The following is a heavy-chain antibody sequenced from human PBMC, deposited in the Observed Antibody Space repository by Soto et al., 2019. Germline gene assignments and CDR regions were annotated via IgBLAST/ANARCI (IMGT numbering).Heavy chain of an antibody. D-gene: IGHD3-10*01. V-gene: IGHV4-59*08. J-gene: IGHJ4*02. Sequence: SETLSLTCTVSGGSISSYYWSWIRQPPGKGLEWIGYIYYSGSTNYNPSLKSRVTISVDTSKNQFSLKLSSVTAADTAVYYCARHIKWFGELFAAQIDYWGQGTLVTVSS. CDR3: ARHIKWFGELFAAQIDY. CDR1: GGSISSYY. CDR2: IYYSGST.